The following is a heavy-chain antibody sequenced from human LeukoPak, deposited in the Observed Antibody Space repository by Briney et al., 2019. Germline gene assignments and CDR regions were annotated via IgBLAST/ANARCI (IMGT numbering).Heavy chain of an antibody. CDR2: IDPSDSYT. Sequence: GESLKISCKGFGYSFTSYWINWVRQMPGKGLEWMGRIDPSDSYTNYSPSFQGHVTISADKSISTAFLHWTSLKASDTAMYYCGGPGCSWCKCHSGWFEPLGPGTPVNGSS. CDR1: GYSFTSYW. CDR3: GGPGCSWCKCHSGWFEP. J-gene: IGHJ5*01. D-gene: IGHD2-8*01. V-gene: IGHV5-10-1*01.